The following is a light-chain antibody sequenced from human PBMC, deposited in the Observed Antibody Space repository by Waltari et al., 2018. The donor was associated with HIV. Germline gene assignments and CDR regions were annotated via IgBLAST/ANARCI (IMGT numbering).Light chain of an antibody. CDR2: WAS. Sequence: DIVLTQSPDSLAVPLGERATITCKSSQSVLYSSDNKNYLAWFQQKPGQPPKLLFYWASTRESGVPDRFTGSGSGTHFTLTITSMQAEDVAVYFCQQYYSTWTFGQGTKVEIK. V-gene: IGKV4-1*01. J-gene: IGKJ1*01. CDR3: QQYYSTWT. CDR1: QSVLYSSDNKNY.